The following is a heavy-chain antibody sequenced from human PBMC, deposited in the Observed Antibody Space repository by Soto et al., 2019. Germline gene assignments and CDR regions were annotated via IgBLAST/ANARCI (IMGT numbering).Heavy chain of an antibody. CDR2: IYYSGST. CDR3: AGTGDILTGAGSGWFDP. J-gene: IGHJ5*02. CDR1: GGSISSGGYY. D-gene: IGHD3-9*01. Sequence: QVQLQESGPGLVKPSQTLSLTCTVSGGSISSGGYYWSWIRQHPGKGLDWIGYIYYSGSTYYNPSLKSRVTISVDTSKNQFSLKLSSVTAADTAVYYCAGTGDILTGAGSGWFDPWGQGTLVTVSS. V-gene: IGHV4-31*03.